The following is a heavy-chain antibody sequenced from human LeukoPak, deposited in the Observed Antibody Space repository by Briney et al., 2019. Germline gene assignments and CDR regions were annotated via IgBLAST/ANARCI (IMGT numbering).Heavy chain of an antibody. CDR1: GGSFSGYY. CDR2: INHSGST. V-gene: IGHV4-34*01. J-gene: IGHJ6*03. D-gene: IGHD3-9*01. CDR3: ARPTLNYDILTGYYYYYMDV. Sequence: SETLSLTCAVYGGSFSGYYWSWIRQPPGKGLEWIGEINHSGSTNYNPSLKSRVTISIDTDKSQFSLKLSSVTAADTAVYYCARPTLNYDILTGYYYYYMDVWGKGTTVTIS.